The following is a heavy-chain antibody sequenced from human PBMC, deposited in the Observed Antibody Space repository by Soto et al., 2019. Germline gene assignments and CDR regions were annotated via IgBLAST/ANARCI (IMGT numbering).Heavy chain of an antibody. J-gene: IGHJ6*02. V-gene: IGHV3-33*01. CDR2: IWYDGSNK. CDR1: GFTFSSYG. CDR3: ARVSGGSCYSTLCYYYYGMDV. Sequence: PGGSLRLSCAASGFTFSSYGMHWVRQAPGKGLEWVAVIWYDGSNKYYADSVKGRFTISRDNSKNTLYLQMNSLRAEDTAVYYCARVSGGSCYSTLCYYYYGMDVWGQGTTVTVSS. D-gene: IGHD2-15*01.